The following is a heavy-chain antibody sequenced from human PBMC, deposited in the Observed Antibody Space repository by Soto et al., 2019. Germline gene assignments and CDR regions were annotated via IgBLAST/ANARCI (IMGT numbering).Heavy chain of an antibody. V-gene: IGHV3-30*03. CDR2: ISYDGIIK. D-gene: IGHD1-26*01. J-gene: IGHJ6*02. CDR3: ASPTSSGSYSAYYYGMDV. CDR1: GFTFSSYG. Sequence: GGSLRLSCAASGFTFSSYGRHGVRQAPGKGLEGVAVISYDGIIKYYADSVKGRFTISRDNSKNTLYLQMNSLRAEDTAVYYCASPTSSGSYSAYYYGMDVWGQGTTVTVSS.